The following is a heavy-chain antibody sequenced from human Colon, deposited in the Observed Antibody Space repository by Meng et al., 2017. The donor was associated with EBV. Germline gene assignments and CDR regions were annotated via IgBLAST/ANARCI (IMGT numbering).Heavy chain of an antibody. Sequence: VQLVVSGRGFVPPGVSLRLSCEASGYTFTPSAVHWVQQASGKGLEWVGRITTKASNYATAYAASVEGRFTVSRDDSTNTAYLRMNSLKTEDTAVYYCTNLDYWGQGILVTVSS. V-gene: IGHV3-73*02. J-gene: IGHJ4*02. CDR1: GYTFTPSA. CDR3: TNLDY. CDR2: ITTKASNYAT.